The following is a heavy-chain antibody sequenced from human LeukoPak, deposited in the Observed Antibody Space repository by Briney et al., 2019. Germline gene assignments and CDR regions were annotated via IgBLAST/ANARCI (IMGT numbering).Heavy chain of an antibody. D-gene: IGHD2-2*01. CDR2: IRRKAYSGTT. V-gene: IGHV3-49*04. CDR1: GFTFGDYA. Sequence: GGSLRLSCTASGFTFGDYAMSWVRQAPGKGLEWVAFIRRKAYSGTTEYAASVKGRFTISRDDSKSIAYLQTTSLKTEDTAVFYCPVVPGYYFDSWGHGKLLT. J-gene: IGHJ4*01. CDR3: PVVPGYYFDS.